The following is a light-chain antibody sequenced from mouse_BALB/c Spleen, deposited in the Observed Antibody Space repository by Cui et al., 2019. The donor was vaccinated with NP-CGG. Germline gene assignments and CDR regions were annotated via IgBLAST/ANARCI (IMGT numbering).Light chain of an antibody. CDR2: GTN. CDR3: ALWYSNHWV. J-gene: IGLJ1*01. V-gene: IGLV1*01. CDR1: TGAVTTSNY. Sequence: QAVLTSESALTTSPGETVTLTCRSSTGAVTTSNYANWVQEKPDHLFTGLIGGTNNRPPGVPARFSGSLIGDKAALTITGTQTEDEAIYFCALWYSNHWVFGGGTKLTVL.